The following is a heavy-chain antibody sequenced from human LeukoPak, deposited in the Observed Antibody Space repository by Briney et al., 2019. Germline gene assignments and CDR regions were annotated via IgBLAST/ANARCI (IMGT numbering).Heavy chain of an antibody. CDR3: ARDSSGWNDNWLDP. CDR2: ISSSSSTI. D-gene: IGHD6-19*01. Sequence: GGSLRLSCAASGFTFSSYSMNWVRQAPGKGLEWVSYISSSSSTIYYADSVKGRFTISRDNAKNSLYLQMNSLRAEDTAVYYCARDSSGWNDNWLDPWGQGTLVTVSS. J-gene: IGHJ5*02. V-gene: IGHV3-48*04. CDR1: GFTFSSYS.